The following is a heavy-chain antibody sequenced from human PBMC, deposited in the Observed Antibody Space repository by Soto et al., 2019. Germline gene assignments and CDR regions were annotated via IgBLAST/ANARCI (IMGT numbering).Heavy chain of an antibody. CDR3: ARQGYCSSTSCQYGMDV. Sequence: GESLKISCKGSGYSFTSYWISWVRQMPGKGLEWMGRIDPSDSYTNYSPSFQGHVTISADKSISTAYLQWSSLKASDTAMYYCARQGYCSSTSCQYGMDVWGQGTTVTVSS. V-gene: IGHV5-10-1*01. CDR2: IDPSDSYT. CDR1: GYSFTSYW. J-gene: IGHJ6*02. D-gene: IGHD2-2*01.